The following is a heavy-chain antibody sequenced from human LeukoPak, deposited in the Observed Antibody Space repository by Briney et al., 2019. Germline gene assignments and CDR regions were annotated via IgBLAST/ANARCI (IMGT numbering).Heavy chain of an antibody. V-gene: IGHV1-69*13. CDR3: ASPRTDGSGSYSFFHPIGY. D-gene: IGHD3-10*01. J-gene: IGHJ4*02. CDR2: IIPIFGTA. Sequence: SVKVSCKASGGTSSSYAISWVRQAPGQGLEWMGGIIPIFGTANYAQKFQGRVTITADESTSTAYMELSSLRSGDTAVYYCASPRTDGSGSYSFFHPIGYWGQGTLVTVSS. CDR1: GGTSSSYA.